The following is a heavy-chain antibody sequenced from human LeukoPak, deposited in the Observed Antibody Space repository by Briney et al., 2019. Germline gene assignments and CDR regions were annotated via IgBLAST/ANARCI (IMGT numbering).Heavy chain of an antibody. Sequence: PSETLSLTCTVSGGSISSSSHYWGWIRQPPGKGLEWIGSIYYSGSTYYNPSLKSRVTISVDTSKNQSSLKLSSVTAADTAVYYCARVGFEGQLVDFDYWGQGTLVTVSS. CDR2: IYYSGST. J-gene: IGHJ4*02. CDR3: ARVGFEGQLVDFDY. V-gene: IGHV4-39*07. CDR1: GGSISSSSHY. D-gene: IGHD6-6*01.